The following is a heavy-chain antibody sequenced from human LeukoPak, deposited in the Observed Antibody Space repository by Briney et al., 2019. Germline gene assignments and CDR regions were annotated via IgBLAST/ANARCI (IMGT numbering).Heavy chain of an antibody. J-gene: IGHJ4*02. D-gene: IGHD4-17*01. Sequence: GASVKVSCKASGYTFTSYGISWVRQAPGQGLEWMGWISAYNGNTNYAQKLQGRVTMSTDPSTSTAYMELRSLRSDDTAVYYCARVPDYGDYLHFDYWGQGTLVTVSS. CDR2: ISAYNGNT. CDR1: GYTFTSYG. V-gene: IGHV1-18*01. CDR3: ARVPDYGDYLHFDY.